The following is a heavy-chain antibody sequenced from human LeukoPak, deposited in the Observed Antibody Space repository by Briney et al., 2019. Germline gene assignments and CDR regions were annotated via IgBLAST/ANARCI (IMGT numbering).Heavy chain of an antibody. D-gene: IGHD3-10*01. J-gene: IGHJ4*02. CDR1: GGSFSGYY. V-gene: IGHV4-34*01. CDR3: ARVRMVRGVIGLDY. CDR2: INHSGST. Sequence: SETLSLTCAVYGGSFSGYYWSWIRQPPGKGLEWIGEINHSGSTNYNPSLKSRVTISVDTSKNQFSLKLSSVTAADTAVYYCARVRMVRGVIGLDYWGQGTLVTVSS.